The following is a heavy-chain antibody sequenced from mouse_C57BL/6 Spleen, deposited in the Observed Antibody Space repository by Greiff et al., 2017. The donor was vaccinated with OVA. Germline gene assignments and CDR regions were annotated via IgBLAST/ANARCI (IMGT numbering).Heavy chain of an antibody. V-gene: IGHV1-82*01. CDR2: IYPGDGDT. CDR3: ARKGGAYYYGSIMDY. D-gene: IGHD1-1*01. Sequence: QVQLKQSGPELVKPGASVKISCKASGYAFSSSWMNWVKQRPGKGLEWIGRIYPGDGDTNYNGKFKGKATLTADKSSSTAYMQLSSLTSEDSAVYFCARKGGAYYYGSIMDYWGQGTSVTVSS. CDR1: GYAFSSSW. J-gene: IGHJ4*01.